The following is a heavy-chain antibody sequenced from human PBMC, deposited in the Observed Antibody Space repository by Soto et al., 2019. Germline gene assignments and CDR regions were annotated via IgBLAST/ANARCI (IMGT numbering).Heavy chain of an antibody. V-gene: IGHV3-33*01. CDR3: AREMGAWFGELFDNWFDP. CDR2: IWYDGSNK. CDR1: GFTFSSYG. D-gene: IGHD3-10*01. Sequence: QVQLVESGGGVVQPGRSLRLSCAASGFTFSSYGMHWVRQAPGKGLEWVAVIWYDGSNKYYADSVKGRFTISRDNSKNTLYLQMNSLRAEDTAVYYCAREMGAWFGELFDNWFDPWGQGTLVTVSS. J-gene: IGHJ5*02.